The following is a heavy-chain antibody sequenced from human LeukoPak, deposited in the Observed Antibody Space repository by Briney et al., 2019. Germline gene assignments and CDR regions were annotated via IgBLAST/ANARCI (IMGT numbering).Heavy chain of an antibody. Sequence: QTGGSLRLSCAASGFTFSSYGMSWVRQAPGKGLEWVSDISGSGGSTFYADSVKGRFTISRDNSKNTLYLQMSSLRAEDTAVYYCARVDASVAGLFYWGQGTLVTVSS. CDR2: ISGSGGST. CDR1: GFTFSSYG. CDR3: ARVDASVAGLFY. V-gene: IGHV3-23*01. J-gene: IGHJ4*02. D-gene: IGHD6-19*01.